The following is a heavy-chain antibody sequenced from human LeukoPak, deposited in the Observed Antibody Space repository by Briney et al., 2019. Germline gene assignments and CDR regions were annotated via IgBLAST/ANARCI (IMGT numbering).Heavy chain of an antibody. CDR2: ISYDGSNK. V-gene: IGHV3-30*04. D-gene: IGHD2-21*02. CDR1: GFTFSSYA. CDR3: ARDPRGVATAILDY. J-gene: IGHJ4*02. Sequence: PGGSLRLSCAASGFTFSSYAMHWVRQAPGKGLEWVAVISYDGSNKYYADSVKGRFTISRDNSKNTLYLQMNSLRAEDTAVYYCARDPRGVATAILDYWGQGTLVTVSS.